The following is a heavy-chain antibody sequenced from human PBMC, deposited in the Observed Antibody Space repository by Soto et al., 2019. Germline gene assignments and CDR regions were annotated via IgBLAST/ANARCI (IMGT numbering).Heavy chain of an antibody. CDR1: GYSFLRYA. J-gene: IGHJ5*02. CDR3: ARQSGYCSSDSCRTGLDP. Sequence: ASVKVSCKASGYSFLRYAMHWVRQAPGEGPEWMGWINGGNGNTKYSQKFQGRVKMTRDTSTTTVYMELTSLTHEDTAVYYCARQSGYCSSDSCRTGLDPWGQGTLVTVSS. V-gene: IGHV1-3*01. CDR2: INGGNGNT. D-gene: IGHD2-2*01.